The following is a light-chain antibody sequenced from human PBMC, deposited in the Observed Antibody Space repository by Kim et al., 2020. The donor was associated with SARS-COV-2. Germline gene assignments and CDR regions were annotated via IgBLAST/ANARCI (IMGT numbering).Light chain of an antibody. V-gene: IGKV3-20*01. CDR1: QSVGNHY. CDR2: DTS. J-gene: IGKJ1*01. Sequence: SPGKRATLAGSASQSVGNHYLPWFKQKPGQSPRPLIYDTSSRATGIPDRFSGSGSGTDFTLTISRLEPEDFAVYYCQQSGSSPWTFGQGTKVDIK. CDR3: QQSGSSPWT.